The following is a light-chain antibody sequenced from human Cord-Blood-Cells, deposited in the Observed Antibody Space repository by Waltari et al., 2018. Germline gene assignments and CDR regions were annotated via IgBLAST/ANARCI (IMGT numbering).Light chain of an antibody. CDR3: SSYTSSSTLYV. CDR2: DVS. CDR1: SSDVGGYNY. Sequence: QSALTQPASVSGSPGQSITISCTGTSSDVGGYNYVSWYQQHPGKAPKLMIDDVSNRPSRVSNRVSGSMSGNTTSLTISGLQAEDEADYNCSSYTSSSTLYVFGTGTKVTVL. J-gene: IGLJ1*01. V-gene: IGLV2-14*03.